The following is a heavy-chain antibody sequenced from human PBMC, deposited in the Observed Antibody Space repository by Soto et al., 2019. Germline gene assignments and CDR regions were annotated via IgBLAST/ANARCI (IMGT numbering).Heavy chain of an antibody. J-gene: IGHJ5*02. Sequence: SETLSLTCAVYGGSFSGYYWSWIRQPPGKGLEWIGEINHSGSTNYNPSLKSRVTISVDTSKNQFSLKLSSVTAADTAVYYCARATRVVVVAATPNWFDPWGQGTLVTVSS. CDR2: INHSGST. CDR3: ARATRVVVVAATPNWFDP. V-gene: IGHV4-34*01. D-gene: IGHD2-15*01. CDR1: GGSFSGYY.